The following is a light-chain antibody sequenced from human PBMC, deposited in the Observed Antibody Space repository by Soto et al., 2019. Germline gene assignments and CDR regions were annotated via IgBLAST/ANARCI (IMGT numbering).Light chain of an antibody. CDR2: KAS. Sequence: DIQMTQSPSTLSASVGDRVTITCRASRSVSSWLAWYHQKPGKAPKLLIYKASSLESGVPSRFSGSGSGTEFTLTISSLQPDDFATYYCQQYNSYPYTFGQGTKLEI. CDR3: QQYNSYPYT. V-gene: IGKV1-5*03. CDR1: RSVSSW. J-gene: IGKJ2*01.